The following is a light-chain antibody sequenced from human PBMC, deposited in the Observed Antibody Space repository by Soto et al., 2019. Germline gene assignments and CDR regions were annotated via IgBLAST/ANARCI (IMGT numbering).Light chain of an antibody. J-gene: IGLJ1*01. CDR3: SSYTSSGAPYV. CDR1: SSDVGGYNS. V-gene: IGLV2-14*01. CDR2: EVS. Sequence: QSALTQPASVSGSPGQSITISCTGTSSDVGGYNSVSWYQQHPGKAPKLMIYEVSNRPSGVSNRFSGSKSGNTASLTLSGLQAEDEADYYCSSYTSSGAPYVFGTGTKLTVL.